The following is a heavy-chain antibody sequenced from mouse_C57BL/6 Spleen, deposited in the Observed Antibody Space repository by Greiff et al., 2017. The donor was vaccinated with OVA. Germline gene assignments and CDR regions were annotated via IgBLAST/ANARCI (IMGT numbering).Heavy chain of an antibody. D-gene: IGHD2-1*01. J-gene: IGHJ2*01. CDR1: GYTFTDYE. Sequence: QVQLQQSGAELVRPGASVTLSCKASGYTFTDYEMHWVKQTPVHGLKWIGAIDPETGGTAYNQKFKGKAILTADKSSSTAYMELRSLTSEDSAVYYCTRWGNYSFDYWGQGTTLTVSS. CDR3: TRWGNYSFDY. V-gene: IGHV1-15*01. CDR2: IDPETGGT.